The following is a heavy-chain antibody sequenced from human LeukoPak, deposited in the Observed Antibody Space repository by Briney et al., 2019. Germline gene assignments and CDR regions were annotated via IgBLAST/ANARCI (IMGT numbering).Heavy chain of an antibody. V-gene: IGHV1-3*01. Sequence: RASVKVSCKASGYTFTDYTMHWLRQAPGQRLDWMGRINGGSGNTKYSPEFQGRVTITRDTSASTAYMELSSLRSEDTAVYYCARSISSKYFDYWGQGTLVTVSS. CDR2: INGGSGNT. D-gene: IGHD5-24*01. J-gene: IGHJ4*02. CDR1: GYTFTDYT. CDR3: ARSISSKYFDY.